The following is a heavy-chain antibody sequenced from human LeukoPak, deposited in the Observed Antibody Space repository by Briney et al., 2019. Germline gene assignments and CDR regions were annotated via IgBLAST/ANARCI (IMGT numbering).Heavy chain of an antibody. D-gene: IGHD3-10*01. CDR2: ITGSAGST. J-gene: IGHJ4*02. V-gene: IGHV3-23*01. CDR1: GFTFSYYS. CDR3: AKGPYYYGSGTLPMDY. Sequence: GGSLRLSCAASGFTFSYYSMSWVRQAPGKGLEWVSGITGSAGSTHYADSVKGRFTISRDNTKNTVYLQMNSPRAEDTAAYYCAKGPYYYGSGTLPMDYWGQGTLVTVSS.